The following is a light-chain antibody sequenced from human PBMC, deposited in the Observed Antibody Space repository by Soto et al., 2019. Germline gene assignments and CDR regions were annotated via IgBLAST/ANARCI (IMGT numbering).Light chain of an antibody. CDR3: QHYRRNTWS. CDR1: QSVSSSY. J-gene: IGKJ1*01. V-gene: IGKV3-20*01. Sequence: EIVLTQSPGTLSLSPGERATLSCRASQSVSSSYLAWYQQKPGQAPRLLIYGASIRATGIPDRFSGSGSETDFTLTITTLQPDDFATYFCQHYRRNTWSFGPGTKVDIK. CDR2: GAS.